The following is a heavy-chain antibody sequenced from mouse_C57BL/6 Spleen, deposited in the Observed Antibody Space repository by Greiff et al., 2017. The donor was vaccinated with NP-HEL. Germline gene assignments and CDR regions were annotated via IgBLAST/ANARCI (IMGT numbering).Heavy chain of an antibody. D-gene: IGHD1-1*01. J-gene: IGHJ3*01. V-gene: IGHV1-15*01. CDR1: GYTFTDYE. CDR2: LDPETGGT. CDR3: TRPTVVAPFAY. Sequence: QVQLQQSGAELVRPGASVTLSCKASGYTFTDYEMHWVKQTPVHGLEWIGALDPETGGTGANQKCKGKAIVTACESSSTVYIGLRSLTSEDSAVYYCTRPTVVAPFAYGGQGTLVTVAA.